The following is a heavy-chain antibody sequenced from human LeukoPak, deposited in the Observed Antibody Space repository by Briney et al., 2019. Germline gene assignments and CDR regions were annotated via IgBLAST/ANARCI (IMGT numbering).Heavy chain of an antibody. CDR1: GFTFSNVW. Sequence: GGSLRLSCAASGFTFSNVWMTWVRQAPGKGPEWVGRIKTRTDGETRDYAAPVTGRFTISRDDSKNMLYLQMDSLKTEDTVVYFCTTCYYVGYFDNWGQGTLVTVSS. D-gene: IGHD3-10*02. V-gene: IGHV3-15*05. CDR3: TTCYYVGYFDN. CDR2: IKTRTDGETR. J-gene: IGHJ4*02.